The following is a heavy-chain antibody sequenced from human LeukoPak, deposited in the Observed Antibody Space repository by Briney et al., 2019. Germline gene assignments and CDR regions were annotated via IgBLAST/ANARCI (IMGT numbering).Heavy chain of an antibody. CDR3: ARYSSSWRRAFDI. CDR2: IYYNGRT. CDR1: GDSINNNNYY. D-gene: IGHD6-13*01. Sequence: SETLSLTCTVSGDSINNNNYYWGWIRQPPGKGLEWIGNIYYNGRTYYSPSLKSRGTISVDTSNNQFSLKLSSVTAADTAVYYCARYSSSWRRAFDIWGQGTMVTVSS. V-gene: IGHV4-39*01. J-gene: IGHJ3*02.